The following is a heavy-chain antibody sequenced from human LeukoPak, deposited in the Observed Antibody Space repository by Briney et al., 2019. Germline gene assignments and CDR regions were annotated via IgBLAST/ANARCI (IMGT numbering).Heavy chain of an antibody. Sequence: GGSLRLSCAASGFTFSSYAMHWVRQAPGKGLEWVAVISYDGSNKYYADSVKGRFTISRDNSKSTLYLQMNSLRAEDTAVYYCAGHYGGNSDYWGQGTLVTVSS. J-gene: IGHJ4*02. D-gene: IGHD4-23*01. CDR2: ISYDGSNK. CDR1: GFTFSSYA. V-gene: IGHV3-30*04. CDR3: AGHYGGNSDY.